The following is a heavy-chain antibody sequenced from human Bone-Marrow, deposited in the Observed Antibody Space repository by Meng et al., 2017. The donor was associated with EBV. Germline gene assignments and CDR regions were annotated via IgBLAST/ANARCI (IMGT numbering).Heavy chain of an antibody. CDR3: ASWASSIAARPPYY. D-gene: IGHD6-6*01. V-gene: IGHV4-34*01. CDR2: INHSGST. J-gene: IGHJ4*02. CDR1: GGSFSGYY. Sequence: QVQLQRWGAGLLKPSETLSLTCAVYGGSFSGYYWSWIRQPPGKGLEWIGEINHSGSTNYNPSLKSRVTISVDTSKNQFSLKLSSVTAADTAVYYCASWASSIAARPPYYWGQGTLVTVSS.